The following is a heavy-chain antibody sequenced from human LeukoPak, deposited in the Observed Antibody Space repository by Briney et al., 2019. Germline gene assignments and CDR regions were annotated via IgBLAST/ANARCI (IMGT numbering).Heavy chain of an antibody. D-gene: IGHD2-21*02. V-gene: IGHV3-33*01. J-gene: IGHJ4*01. CDR3: ARDSAPYCGGDCYFDY. Sequence: GGSLRLSCAASGFTFSRFGMHWVRQAPGKGLEWGAVIWFDGGSTYYADSVKGRFTISRDNSKNMLYLQMNSLRVEDTGVYFCARDSAPYCGGDCYFDYWGHGTLVTVSS. CDR1: GFTFSRFG. CDR2: IWFDGGST.